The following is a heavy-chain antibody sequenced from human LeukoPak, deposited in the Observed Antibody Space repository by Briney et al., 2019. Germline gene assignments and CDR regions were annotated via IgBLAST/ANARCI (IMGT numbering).Heavy chain of an antibody. CDR2: INPSGGST. Sequence: ASVKVSCKASGYTFTSYYIHWVQQAPGQGLEWMGIINPSGGSTSYAQNFQGRVTMTRDTSTSAVYMELSSLRSEDTAVYYCARATVTTRCSFDYWGQGTLVTVPS. CDR1: GYTFTSYY. D-gene: IGHD4-17*01. V-gene: IGHV1-46*01. CDR3: ARATVTTRCSFDY. J-gene: IGHJ4*02.